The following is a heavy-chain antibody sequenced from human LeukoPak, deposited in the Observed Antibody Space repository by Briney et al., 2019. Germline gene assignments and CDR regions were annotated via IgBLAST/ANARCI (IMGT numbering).Heavy chain of an antibody. J-gene: IGHJ3*02. V-gene: IGHV3-66*01. CDR2: IYSGGST. D-gene: IGHD6-25*01. CDR3: ARDSVSAGAFDI. Sequence: GGSLRLSCAASGFTVSSNYMSWVRQAPGKGLEWVSVIYSGGSTYYADSVKGRFTNSRDNSKNTLYLQMNSLRAEDTAVYYCARDSVSAGAFDIWGQGTMVTVSS. CDR1: GFTVSSNY.